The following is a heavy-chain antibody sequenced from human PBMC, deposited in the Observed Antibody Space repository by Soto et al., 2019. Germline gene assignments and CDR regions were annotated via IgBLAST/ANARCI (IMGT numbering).Heavy chain of an antibody. CDR2: IYYSGST. CDR1: GGSISSGDYY. J-gene: IGHJ6*02. Sequence: SETLSLTCTVSGGSISSGDYYWSWIRQPPGKGLEWIGYIYYSGSTYYNPSLKSRVTISVDTSKNQFSLKLSSVTAADTAVYYCARGGYYYDSSGSRDYYYGMDVWGQGTTVTVSS. CDR3: ARGGYYYDSSGSRDYYYGMDV. V-gene: IGHV4-30-4*01. D-gene: IGHD3-22*01.